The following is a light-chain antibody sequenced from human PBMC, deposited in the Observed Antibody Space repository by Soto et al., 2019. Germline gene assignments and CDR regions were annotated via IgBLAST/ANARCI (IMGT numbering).Light chain of an antibody. V-gene: IGKV1-5*03. CDR3: QQYNDNWT. J-gene: IGKJ1*01. Sequence: DLQMTQSPSTLSASVGDRVTITCRASQSIRSWLAWYQQKPGKAPKLLISKASTLQSGVPSRFSGSGAGTEFTLAISSLQPDDSATYYCQQYNDNWTFGQGTKGEIK. CDR1: QSIRSW. CDR2: KAS.